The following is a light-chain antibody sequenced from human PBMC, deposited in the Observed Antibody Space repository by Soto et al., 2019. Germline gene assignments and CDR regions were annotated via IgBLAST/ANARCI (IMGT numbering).Light chain of an antibody. CDR2: GAS. J-gene: IGKJ2*01. CDR1: QSVSSN. CDR3: QQYNNWPLHT. V-gene: IGKV3-15*01. Sequence: ETVMTQSPATLSVSPGERATLSCRASQSVSSNLAWYQQKPGQAPRLLIYGASTRATGVPARFSGSGSGTEFTLTITGLQSEDFAVYYCQQYNNWPLHTFGQGTILQIK.